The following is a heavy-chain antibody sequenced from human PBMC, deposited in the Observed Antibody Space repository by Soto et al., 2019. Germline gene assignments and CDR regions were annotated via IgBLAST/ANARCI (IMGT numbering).Heavy chain of an antibody. CDR3: AKDREGSRIYYHYGMDV. D-gene: IGHD2-2*01. Sequence: PGGSLRLSCAASGFTFSTYGMHWVRQAPGKGLEWVAFISYDGNNKYYADSVTGRFTISRDNSKNTLYLQMNSLRTEDTAIYYCAKDREGSRIYYHYGMDVWGRGTTVTVS. CDR1: GFTFSTYG. J-gene: IGHJ6*01. V-gene: IGHV3-30*18. CDR2: ISYDGNNK.